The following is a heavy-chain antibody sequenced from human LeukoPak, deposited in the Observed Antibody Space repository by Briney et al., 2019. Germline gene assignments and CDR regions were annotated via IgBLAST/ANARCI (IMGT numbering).Heavy chain of an antibody. CDR1: GFTVSSNY. V-gene: IGHV3-53*01. Sequence: GGSLRLSCAASGFTVSSNYMSWVRQAPGRGLEWVSVIYSGGSTYYADSVKGRFTISRDNSKNTLYLQMNSLRAEDTAVYYCAKGLYYYAMDVWGQGTAVTVSS. J-gene: IGHJ6*02. CDR3: AKGLYYYAMDV. CDR2: IYSGGST.